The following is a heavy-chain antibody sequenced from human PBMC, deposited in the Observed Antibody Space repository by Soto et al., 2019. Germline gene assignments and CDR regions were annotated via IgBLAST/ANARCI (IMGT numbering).Heavy chain of an antibody. V-gene: IGHV1-18*04. CDR3: ARAPRAIGYCSGGSCHKYYYYYYGMDV. J-gene: IGHJ6*02. CDR1: GYTFTSYG. Sequence: ASVKVSCKASGYTFTSYGISWVRQAPGQGLEWMGWISAYNGNTNYAQKLQGRVTMTTDTSTSTAYMELRSLRSDDTAVYYCARAPRAIGYCSGGSCHKYYYYYYGMDVWGQGTTVTVSS. D-gene: IGHD2-15*01. CDR2: ISAYNGNT.